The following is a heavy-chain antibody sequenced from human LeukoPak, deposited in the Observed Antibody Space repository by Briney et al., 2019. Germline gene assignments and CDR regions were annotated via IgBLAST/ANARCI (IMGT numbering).Heavy chain of an antibody. D-gene: IGHD4/OR15-4a*01. CDR3: ARDRLGLYYFDY. V-gene: IGHV3-33*01. CDR1: GFIFSTYG. CDR2: IWYDGSNK. Sequence: PGGSLRFSCAASGFIFSTYGMHWVRQAPGKGLEWVAIIWYDGSNKYYADSVKGRFTISRDNSKNTLYLQMNSLRAEDTAVYYCARDRLGLYYFDYWGQGTLVTVSS. J-gene: IGHJ4*02.